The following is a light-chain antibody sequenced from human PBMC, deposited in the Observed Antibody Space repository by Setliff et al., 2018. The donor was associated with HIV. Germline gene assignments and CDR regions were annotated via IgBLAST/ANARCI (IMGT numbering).Light chain of an antibody. CDR3: SSYTSSNTI. V-gene: IGLV2-18*02. Sequence: QSALPQPPSVSGSPGQSVTISCTGTSSDVGSYNRVSWYQQPPGTAPKLIIYEVSLLPSGVPDRFSGSKSGNTASLTISGLQAEDEADYYCSSYTSSNTIFETGTKVT. J-gene: IGLJ1*01. CDR1: SSDVGSYNR. CDR2: EVS.